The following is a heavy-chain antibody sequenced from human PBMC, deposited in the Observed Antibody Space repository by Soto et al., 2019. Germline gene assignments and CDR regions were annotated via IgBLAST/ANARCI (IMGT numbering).Heavy chain of an antibody. CDR2: FSDYNGNT. Sequence: QVQLVQSGAEVKKPGASVKVSCKASGYTFTSYGISWVRQAPGQGLEWMGWFSDYNGNTNYAQKLQGRVTMTTDTSTSTAYMELRSIGSDDTAVYYCARDSSSWYVTAALDYWGQGTLVTGSS. J-gene: IGHJ4*02. CDR3: ARDSSSWYVTAALDY. D-gene: IGHD6-13*01. V-gene: IGHV1-18*04. CDR1: GYTFTSYG.